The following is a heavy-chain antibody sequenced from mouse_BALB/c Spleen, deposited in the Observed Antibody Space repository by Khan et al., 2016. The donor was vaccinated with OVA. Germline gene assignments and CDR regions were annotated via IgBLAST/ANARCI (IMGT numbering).Heavy chain of an antibody. CDR3: ASHLTGSFAY. Sequence: EVQGVESGGDLVKPGGSLKLSCAASGFTFSSYSMSWVRQIPDKRLEWVATMSSGGDYTYYPDSVKGRFTISRDNAKKNLYLQMSSLKSEETAMYYCASHLTGSFAYWGQGTLVTVSA. J-gene: IGHJ3*01. CDR1: GFTFSSYS. CDR2: MSSGGDYT. D-gene: IGHD4-1*01. V-gene: IGHV5-6*01.